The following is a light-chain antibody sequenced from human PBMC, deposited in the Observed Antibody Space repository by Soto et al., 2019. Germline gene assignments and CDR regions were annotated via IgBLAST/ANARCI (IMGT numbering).Light chain of an antibody. CDR3: QQYATSARLT. CDR2: GAS. CDR1: QSVSQY. J-gene: IGKJ3*01. V-gene: IGKV3-20*01. Sequence: EIALTQSPGTLSWSLGERATLSCRASQSVSQYLAWYQQKPGQAPRLLIYGASSRANGIPDRFSGSGSGTDFTVTINGLEPEDVAVYYCQQYATSARLTFGPGTNVDI.